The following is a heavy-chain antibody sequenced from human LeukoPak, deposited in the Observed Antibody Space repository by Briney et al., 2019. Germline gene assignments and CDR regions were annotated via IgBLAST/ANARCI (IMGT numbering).Heavy chain of an antibody. CDR3: ARISGPAVYDILTGSTGYFDY. D-gene: IGHD3-9*01. CDR1: GGSISSSNW. V-gene: IGHV4-4*02. CDR2: IYHSGST. Sequence: SETLSLTCAVSGGSISSSNWWSWVRQPPGKGLEWIGEIYHSGSTNYNPSLKSRVTISVDKSKNQFSLKLSSVTAADTAVYYCARISGPAVYDILTGSTGYFDYWGQGTLVSVSS. J-gene: IGHJ4*02.